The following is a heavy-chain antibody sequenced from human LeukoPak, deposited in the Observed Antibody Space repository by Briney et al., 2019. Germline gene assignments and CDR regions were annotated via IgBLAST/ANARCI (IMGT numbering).Heavy chain of an antibody. CDR3: ARGLVRLLWFGVSPGYMDV. Sequence: PSETLSLTCTVSGGSISSSSYYWSWIRQPPGRGLEWIGEINHSGSTNYNPSLKSRVTISVDTSKNQFSLKLSSVTAADTAVYYCARGLVRLLWFGVSPGYMDVWGKGTTVTVSS. J-gene: IGHJ6*03. D-gene: IGHD3-10*01. V-gene: IGHV4-39*07. CDR2: INHSGST. CDR1: GGSISSSSYY.